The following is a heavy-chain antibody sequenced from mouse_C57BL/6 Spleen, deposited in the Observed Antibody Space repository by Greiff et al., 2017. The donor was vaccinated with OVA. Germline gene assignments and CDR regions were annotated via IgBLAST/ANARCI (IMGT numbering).Heavy chain of an antibody. CDR3: TRCVYDGYYGFAY. CDR1: GYTFTDYE. Sequence: QVQLQQSGAELVRPGASVTLSCKASGYTFTDYEMHWVKQTPVHGLEWIGAIDPETGGTAYNQKFKGQAILTADKSSSTAYMELRSLTSEDSAVNYGTRCVYDGYYGFAYWGQGTLVTVSA. CDR2: IDPETGGT. D-gene: IGHD2-3*01. V-gene: IGHV1-15*01. J-gene: IGHJ3*01.